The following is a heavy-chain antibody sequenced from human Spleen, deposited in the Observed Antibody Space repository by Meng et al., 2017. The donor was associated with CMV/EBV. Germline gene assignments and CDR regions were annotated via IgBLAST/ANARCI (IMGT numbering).Heavy chain of an antibody. CDR1: GYTFANYY. V-gene: IGHV1-2*02. CDR3: ARLGYSYGDDY. J-gene: IGHJ4*02. D-gene: IGHD5-18*01. CDR2: INPNSGGT. Sequence: ASVKVSCKASGYTFANYYIHWVRQAPGRGLEWMGWINPNSGGTNYAQKFQGRVTMTRDTSISTAYMELSRLRSDDTAVYYCARLGYSYGDDYWGQGTLVTVSS.